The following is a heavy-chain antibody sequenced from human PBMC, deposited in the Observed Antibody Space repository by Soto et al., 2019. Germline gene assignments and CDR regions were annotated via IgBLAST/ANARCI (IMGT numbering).Heavy chain of an antibody. CDR2: IYHRGNT. V-gene: IGHV4-34*01. Sequence: PSEILSLTCAVYGGSFSANYWSWVRQPPGKGLEWIGEIYHRGNTNYSPSLKSRVTISVDTSKHQFSLRLTSVTAADTAVYYCASARWNFWGQGILVTVSS. CDR3: ASARWNF. J-gene: IGHJ4*02. D-gene: IGHD6-6*01. CDR1: GGSFSANY.